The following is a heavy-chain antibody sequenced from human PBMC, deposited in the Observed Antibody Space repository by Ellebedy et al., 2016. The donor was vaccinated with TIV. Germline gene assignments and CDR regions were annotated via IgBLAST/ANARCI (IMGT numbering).Heavy chain of an antibody. V-gene: IGHV3-7*01. CDR2: IRQEGDEV. CDR1: GFNFRSYW. CDR3: ARRASYGDYAVQVNPWFDP. D-gene: IGHD4-17*01. Sequence: ESLKISCAASGFNFRSYWLAWVRQAPGKGREWVAKIRQEGDEVYYVESVKGRFTIYRDNAKNSLFLQMTSLRVEDTAVYYCARRASYGDYAVQVNPWFDPWGQGTLVTVSS. J-gene: IGHJ5*02.